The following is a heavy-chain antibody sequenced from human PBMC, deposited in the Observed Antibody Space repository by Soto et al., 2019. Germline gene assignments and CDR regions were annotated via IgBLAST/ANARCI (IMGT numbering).Heavy chain of an antibody. J-gene: IGHJ6*02. CDR2: ISYDGSNK. D-gene: IGHD3-3*01. Sequence: GGSLRLSCAASGFIFSSYGMHWVRQAPGKGLEWVAVISYDGSNKYYADSVKGRFTISRDNSKNTLYLQMNSLRAEDTAVYYCAKEVWSGPMDVWGQGTAVTVSS. CDR1: GFIFSSYG. CDR3: AKEVWSGPMDV. V-gene: IGHV3-30*18.